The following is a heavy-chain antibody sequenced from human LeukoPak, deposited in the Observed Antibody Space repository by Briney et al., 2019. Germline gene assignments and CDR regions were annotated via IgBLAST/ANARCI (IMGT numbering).Heavy chain of an antibody. Sequence: GASVKLSCKASGYTFTGYYMHWGRQAPGQGIEWMGWINPNSGGTNYAQKFQGRLTMTRDTSISTAYMELSRLRSDDTAVSYCARDNYGDSGYAFDYGMDVWGQGTTVTVSS. J-gene: IGHJ6*02. V-gene: IGHV1-2*02. D-gene: IGHD5-12*01. CDR1: GYTFTGYY. CDR3: ARDNYGDSGYAFDYGMDV. CDR2: INPNSGGT.